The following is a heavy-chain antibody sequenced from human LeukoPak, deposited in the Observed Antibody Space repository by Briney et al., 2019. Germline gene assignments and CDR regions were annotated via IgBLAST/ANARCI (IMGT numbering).Heavy chain of an antibody. J-gene: IGHJ4*02. V-gene: IGHV3-15*01. D-gene: IGHD5-18*01. CDR3: TQYTYGFFQY. CDR2: IKSKTDGGTT. CDR1: GFTFSNYA. Sequence: GGSLRLSCAASGFTFSNYAMRWVRQAPGKGLEWVGRIKSKTDGGTTDYAAPVKGRFTISRDDSKNTLYLQMNSLKTEDTVVYYCTQYTYGFFQYWGQGTLVTVSS.